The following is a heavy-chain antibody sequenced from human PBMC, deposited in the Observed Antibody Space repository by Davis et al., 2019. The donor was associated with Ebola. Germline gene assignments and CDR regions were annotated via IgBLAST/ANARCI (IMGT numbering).Heavy chain of an antibody. CDR3: ARSVHGYSYGTYYYYGMDV. V-gene: IGHV4-61*08. J-gene: IGHJ6*02. D-gene: IGHD5-18*01. CDR1: GGSISSGGYS. Sequence: MPSETLSLTCAVSGGSISSGGYSWRWIRQPPGKGLEWIGYIYYSGSTNYNPSLKSRVTISVDTSKNQFSLKLSSVTAADTAVYYCARSVHGYSYGTYYYYGMDVWGQGTTVTVSS. CDR2: IYYSGST.